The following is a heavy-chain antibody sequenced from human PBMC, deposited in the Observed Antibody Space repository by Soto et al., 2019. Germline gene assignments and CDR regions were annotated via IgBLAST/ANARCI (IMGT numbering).Heavy chain of an antibody. V-gene: IGHV4-59*01. CDR3: ARYRREAVAGYTLDN. CDR2: VYNSGRA. D-gene: IGHD6-13*01. J-gene: IGHJ4*02. CDR1: GGSISSND. Sequence: PSETLSLTCTVSGGSISSNDWTWIRQPPGKGLEWIGNVYNSGRANYNPSLKSRVTISEDTSKSQFSLKVNSMTAADTAVYYCARYRREAVAGYTLDNWGQGILVTV.